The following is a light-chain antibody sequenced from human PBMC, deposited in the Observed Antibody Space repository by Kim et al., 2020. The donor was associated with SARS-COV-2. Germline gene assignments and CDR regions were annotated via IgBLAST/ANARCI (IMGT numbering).Light chain of an antibody. CDR3: HQYDSSLQT. CDR1: QSVSSRF. CDR2: GAS. V-gene: IGKV3-20*01. Sequence: PGEIATRSGSASQSVSSRFLAWYQQRPGQAPRLLIYGASSRATGIPDRFSGSGSGTDFTLTISRLEPEDFAVYYCHQYDSSLQTFGQGTKVDIK. J-gene: IGKJ1*01.